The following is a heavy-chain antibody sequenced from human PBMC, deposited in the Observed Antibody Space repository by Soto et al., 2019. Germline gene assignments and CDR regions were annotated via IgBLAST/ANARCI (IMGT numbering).Heavy chain of an antibody. CDR1: GGTFTSYA. D-gene: IGHD6-13*01. J-gene: IGHJ4*02. Sequence: QVQLVQSGAEVKKPGYSVKVSCKASGGTFTSYAISWVRQAPGQGLEWMGGIIPIFGTADYEQKFQGRVTITADESTSTAYMELSSLRSEDTAVYYFSRQYSSRGDFDYWGQGTLVTVSS. CDR3: SRQYSSRGDFDY. CDR2: IIPIFGTA. V-gene: IGHV1-69*01.